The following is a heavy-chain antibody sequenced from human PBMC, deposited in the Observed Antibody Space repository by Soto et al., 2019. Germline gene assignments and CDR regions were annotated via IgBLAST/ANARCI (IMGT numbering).Heavy chain of an antibody. CDR3: ARRVAVAGTARDYYYGMDV. CDR1: GGSISSSSYY. J-gene: IGHJ6*02. D-gene: IGHD6-19*01. V-gene: IGHV4-39*01. CDR2: IYYSGST. Sequence: SSETLSLTCTVSGGSISSSSYYWGWIRQPPGKGLEWIGSIYYSGSTYYNPSLKSRVTISVDTSKNQFSLKLSSVTAADTAVYYCARRVAVAGTARDYYYGMDVWGQGTTVTV.